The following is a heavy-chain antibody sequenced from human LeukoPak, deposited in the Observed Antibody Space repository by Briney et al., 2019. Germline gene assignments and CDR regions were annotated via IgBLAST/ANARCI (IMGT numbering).Heavy chain of an antibody. CDR1: GYSISSGYY. V-gene: IGHV4-38-2*02. CDR2: IYYSGST. Sequence: SSETLSLTCNVSGYSISSGYYWGWIRQPPGKGLEWIGSIYYSGSTYYNPSLKSRVTISVDTSKNQFSLKLSSVTAADTAVYYCARQSGSYLGFDPWGQGTLVTVSS. J-gene: IGHJ5*02. D-gene: IGHD1-26*01. CDR3: ARQSGSYLGFDP.